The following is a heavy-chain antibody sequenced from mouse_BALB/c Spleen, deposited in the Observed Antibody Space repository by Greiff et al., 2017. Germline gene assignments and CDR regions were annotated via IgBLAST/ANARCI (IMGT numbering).Heavy chain of an antibody. CDR3: TRKGTGTDFDV. V-gene: IGHV1S81*02. CDR2: INPSNGGT. D-gene: IGHD4-1*01. Sequence: VHLVESGAELVKPGASVKLSCKASGYTFTSYYMYWVKQRPGQGLEWIGEINPSNGGTNFNEKFKSKATLTVDKSSSTAYMQLSSLTSEDSAVYYCTRKGTGTDFDVWGAGTTVTVSS. CDR1: GYTFTSYY. J-gene: IGHJ1*01.